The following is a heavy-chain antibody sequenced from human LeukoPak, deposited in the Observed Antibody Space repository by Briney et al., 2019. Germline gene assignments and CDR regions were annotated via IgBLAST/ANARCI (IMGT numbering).Heavy chain of an antibody. CDR1: GFTFSSYG. Sequence: PGRSLRLSCAASGFTFSSYGMHWVRQAPGKGLEWVAVISYDGSNKYYADSVKGRFTISRDNSKNTLYLQMNSLRAEDTAVYYCAKDRRPAYYDSSGFDYWGQGTLVTVSS. CDR2: ISYDGSNK. V-gene: IGHV3-30*18. D-gene: IGHD3-22*01. CDR3: AKDRRPAYYDSSGFDY. J-gene: IGHJ4*02.